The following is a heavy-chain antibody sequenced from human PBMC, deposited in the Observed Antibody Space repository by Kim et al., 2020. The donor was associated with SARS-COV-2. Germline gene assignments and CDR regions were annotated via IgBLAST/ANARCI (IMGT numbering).Heavy chain of an antibody. V-gene: IGHV1-3*04. Sequence: ASVKVSCKASGYSFTAYVIYWVRQAPGQRLEWMGWIYTGNANTKYLQKFQGRVTFTRDTSASTAYMELSSLTSEDTAVYFCARSYSTSFSNWFDPWGQGTLVTVSS. D-gene: IGHD6-6*01. CDR3: ARSYSTSFSNWFDP. CDR2: IYTGNANT. J-gene: IGHJ5*02. CDR1: GYSFTAYV.